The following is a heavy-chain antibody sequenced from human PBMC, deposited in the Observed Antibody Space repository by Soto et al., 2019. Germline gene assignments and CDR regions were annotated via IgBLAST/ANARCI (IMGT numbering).Heavy chain of an antibody. V-gene: IGHV4-59*01. J-gene: IGHJ5*01. CDR2: IYYSGRT. CDR3: DTDGPSISYYDSSGWFDS. Sequence: SETLSLTWTVSGGSISSYYWSWIRQPPGKGMEWIGYIYYSGRTKYTPSLKSRVTISVDTSKNKFSLKLSSMTAADTAGYYCDTDGPSISYYDSSGWFDSWGQGTLVTVSS. CDR1: GGSISSYY. D-gene: IGHD3-22*01.